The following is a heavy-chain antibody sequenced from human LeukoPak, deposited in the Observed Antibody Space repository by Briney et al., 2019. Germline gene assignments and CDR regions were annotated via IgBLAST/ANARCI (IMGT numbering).Heavy chain of an antibody. CDR2: ISPTGSTT. Sequence: GGYLRLSCTASGFSFSGHWMHWARQLPGKGLVWVSRISPTGSTTSYADSVKGRFTVSRDNTKNTLYLQVNNLRAEDTAVYYCARGPNSNWSGLDFWGQGTLLTVSS. J-gene: IGHJ4*02. D-gene: IGHD6-6*01. CDR3: ARGPNSNWSGLDF. CDR1: GFSFSGHW. V-gene: IGHV3-74*01.